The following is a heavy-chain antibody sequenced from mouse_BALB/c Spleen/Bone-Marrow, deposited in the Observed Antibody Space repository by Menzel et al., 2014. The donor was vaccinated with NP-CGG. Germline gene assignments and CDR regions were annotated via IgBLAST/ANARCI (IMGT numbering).Heavy chain of an antibody. CDR2: IRNKANGYTT. CDR3: ARDSDWFAY. CDR1: GFTFTDNY. V-gene: IGHV7-3*02. Sequence: EVKLVESGGGLAQPGGSLRLSCATSGFTFTDNYMSWVRQPPGKALEWLGFIRNKANGYTTEYSASVKGRFTISRDNTQSLLYLQMNALRAEDSATYYCARDSDWFAYWGQGTLVTVSA. J-gene: IGHJ3*01.